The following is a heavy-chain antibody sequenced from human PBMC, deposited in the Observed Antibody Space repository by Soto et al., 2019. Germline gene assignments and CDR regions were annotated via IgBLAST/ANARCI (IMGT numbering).Heavy chain of an antibody. Sequence: QVHWVESGGDVVQPGRSLRLSCAASHFRFSSSPMNWVRQAPGKGLEWVATISYDGSSKYYAESVEGRFTVSRDNSKNTLFLQVNSLRVEDTAVYYCAREGDYSNYFDYWGQGTLVTVSS. CDR2: ISYDGSSK. D-gene: IGHD4-4*01. CDR1: HFRFSSSP. V-gene: IGHV3-30*04. J-gene: IGHJ4*02. CDR3: AREGDYSNYFDY.